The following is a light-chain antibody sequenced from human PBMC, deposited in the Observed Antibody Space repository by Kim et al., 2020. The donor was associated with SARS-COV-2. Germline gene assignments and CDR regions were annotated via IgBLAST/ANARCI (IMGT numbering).Light chain of an antibody. CDR1: SSNVGGYND. CDR2: DVS. Sequence: GQSLTSSCTGTSSNVGGYNDGAWYQQHPGKAPNLMIYDVSKRPSGVSNRFSGSKSGNTASLTISGLQAEDEADYYCSSYTSSSTLVFGGGTQLTVL. J-gene: IGLJ2*01. CDR3: SSYTSSSTLV. V-gene: IGLV2-14*04.